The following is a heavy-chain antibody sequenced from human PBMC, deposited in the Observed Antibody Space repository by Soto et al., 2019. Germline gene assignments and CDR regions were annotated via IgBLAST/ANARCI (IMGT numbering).Heavy chain of an antibody. CDR2: IYYSGGT. D-gene: IGHD2-15*01. V-gene: IGHV4-39*01. CDR1: GGSNSSSSYY. CDR3: ARHRDGLLGDAFDI. Sequence: SETLSLTCTFSGGSNSSSSYYWGWIRQPPGEGLVWIGCIYYSGGTYYNPSRNSRVTTSADTSKSQFSLKLSSVTVADTAVYYCARHRDGLLGDAFDIWGKVTMVTVSS. J-gene: IGHJ3*02.